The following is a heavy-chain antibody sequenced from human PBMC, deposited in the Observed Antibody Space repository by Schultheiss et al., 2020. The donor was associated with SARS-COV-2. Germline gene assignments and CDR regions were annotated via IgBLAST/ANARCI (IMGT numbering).Heavy chain of an antibody. CDR1: GGSFSSYY. V-gene: IGHV4-59*01. CDR3: ARRIVVVPAASYYYYYYMDV. Sequence: SETLSLTCAVYGGSFSSYYWSWIRQPPGKGLEWIGYIYYSGSTNYNPSLKSRVTISVDTSKNQFSLKLSSVTAADTAVYYCARRIVVVPAASYYYYYYMDVWGKGTTVTVSS. J-gene: IGHJ6*03. D-gene: IGHD2-2*01. CDR2: IYYSGST.